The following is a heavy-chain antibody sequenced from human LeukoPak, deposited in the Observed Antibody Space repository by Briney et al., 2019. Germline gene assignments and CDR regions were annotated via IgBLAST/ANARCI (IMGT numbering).Heavy chain of an antibody. CDR3: ARDTRDAFDI. CDR1: GGSISGFY. J-gene: IGHJ3*02. Sequence: SETLSLTCTVSGGSISGFYWNWIRQPPGKGLEWIGYVYYSGNTNYNPSLKSRVTISLDTSKNQFSLKPRSVTAADTAVYYCARDTRDAFDIWGQGTMVTVSS. V-gene: IGHV4-59*01. CDR2: VYYSGNT.